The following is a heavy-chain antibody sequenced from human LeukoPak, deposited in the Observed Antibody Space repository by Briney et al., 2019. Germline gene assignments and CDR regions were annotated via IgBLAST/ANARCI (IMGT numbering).Heavy chain of an antibody. CDR2: IYSGGNT. V-gene: IGHV3-66*01. J-gene: IGHJ3*02. CDR3: ARTLVGSGLDAFDI. Sequence: GGSLRLSCAASGFTVSSNYMSWVRQAPGKGLEWLSVIYSGGNTYYADSVMGRLTISRDNSKNTLYLQMNSPRAEDTALYYCARTLVGSGLDAFDIWGQGTMVTVS. CDR1: GFTVSSNY. D-gene: IGHD2-15*01.